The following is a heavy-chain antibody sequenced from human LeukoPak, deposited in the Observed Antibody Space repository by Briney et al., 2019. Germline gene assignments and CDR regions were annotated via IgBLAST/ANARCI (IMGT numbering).Heavy chain of an antibody. J-gene: IGHJ4*02. V-gene: IGHV4-59*12. Sequence: SETLSLTCTVSGGSISSYYWSWIRQPPGKGLEWIGYIYYSGSTNYNPSLKSRVTISVDTSKNQFSLKLSSVTAADTAVYYCARERTYYYGSGNYPYYFDYWGQGTLVTVSS. D-gene: IGHD3-10*01. CDR2: IYYSGST. CDR1: GGSISSYY. CDR3: ARERTYYYGSGNYPYYFDY.